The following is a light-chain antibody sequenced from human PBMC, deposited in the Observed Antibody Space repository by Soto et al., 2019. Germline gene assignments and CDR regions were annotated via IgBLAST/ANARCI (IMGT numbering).Light chain of an antibody. Sequence: EIVLTQSPGTLSLSPGERATLSCGASQSVSSTYFAWYQQRPGQPPRLLIYGASRRAAGIPDRFSGSGSGTDFTLTISRLEPEDFAVYYCQQYGRSLTFGQGTRLEI. V-gene: IGKV3-20*01. CDR3: QQYGRSLT. CDR2: GAS. J-gene: IGKJ5*01. CDR1: QSVSSTY.